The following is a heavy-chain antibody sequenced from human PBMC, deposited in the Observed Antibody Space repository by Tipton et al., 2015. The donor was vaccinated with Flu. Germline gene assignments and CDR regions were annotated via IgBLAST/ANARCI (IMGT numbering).Heavy chain of an antibody. V-gene: IGHV1-18*01. D-gene: IGHD3-3*02. CDR1: GYNFNSYA. Sequence: QLVQSGAEVKKPGASVKVSCKASGYNFNSYAITWMRQAPGQELEWMGWISAYNGDTKFAQNVQGRVTMTTDTSTSTAYMELRGLRSDDTGMYYCARVGAIFGEVTARRRGDLDYWGQGTLVSVSS. J-gene: IGHJ4*02. CDR2: ISAYNGDT. CDR3: ARVGAIFGEVTARRRGDLDY.